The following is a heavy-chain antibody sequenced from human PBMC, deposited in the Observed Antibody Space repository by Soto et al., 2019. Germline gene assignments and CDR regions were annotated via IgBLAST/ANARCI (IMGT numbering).Heavy chain of an antibody. CDR3: VREVGDSSVDY. Sequence: QVQLVQSGAEVRKPGASVTVSCKASGYTFTHYYVYWVRQAPGQGLEWMGIINPSVGSTSYAQNFQGRGTLTRDTSTKTVYMDLSRLRSEDSAMYYCVREVGDSSVDYWGQGTLVSVSS. V-gene: IGHV1-46*01. J-gene: IGHJ4*02. D-gene: IGHD6-19*01. CDR1: GYTFTHYY. CDR2: INPSVGST.